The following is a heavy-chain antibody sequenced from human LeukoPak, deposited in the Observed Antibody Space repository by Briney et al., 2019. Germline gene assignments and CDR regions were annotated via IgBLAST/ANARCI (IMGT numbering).Heavy chain of an antibody. CDR1: GFTFSSYS. V-gene: IGHV3-21*01. Sequence: GGPLRLSCAASGFTFSSYSMIWVRQAPGKGLEWVSSISSSSSYIYYADSEKGRFTISRDNAKNSLYLQVNSLSAEDTAVYYCARDIAAAGTLDYWGQGTLVTVSS. J-gene: IGHJ4*02. D-gene: IGHD6-13*01. CDR2: ISSSSSYI. CDR3: ARDIAAAGTLDY.